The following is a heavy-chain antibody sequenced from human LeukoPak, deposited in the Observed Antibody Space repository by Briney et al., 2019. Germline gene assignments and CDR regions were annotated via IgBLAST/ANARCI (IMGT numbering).Heavy chain of an antibody. Sequence: ASVKVSCKASGYTFTGYYMHWVRQAPGQGLEWMGIINPSGGSTSYAQKFQGRVTMTRDTSTSTVYMELSSLRSEDTAVYYCARSSPTYGSIDYYMDVWGKGTTVTISS. CDR2: INPSGGST. J-gene: IGHJ6*03. CDR1: GYTFTGYY. D-gene: IGHD3-10*01. CDR3: ARSSPTYGSIDYYMDV. V-gene: IGHV1-46*01.